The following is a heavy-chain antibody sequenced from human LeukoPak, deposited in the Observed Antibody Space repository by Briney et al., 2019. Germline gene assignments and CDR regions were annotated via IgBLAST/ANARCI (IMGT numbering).Heavy chain of an antibody. V-gene: IGHV3-30*04. Sequence: GGSLRLSCAASGFTFSAFTMSWVRQAPGKGLEWVAYIQYDGSNEQYADSVKGRFSISRDSSKNILYLQMNSLRAEDTAVYYCAKDRCSNGIGCYYYYMDVWGKGTTVTISS. J-gene: IGHJ6*03. D-gene: IGHD2-8*01. CDR3: AKDRCSNGIGCYYYYMDV. CDR2: IQYDGSNE. CDR1: GFTFSAFT.